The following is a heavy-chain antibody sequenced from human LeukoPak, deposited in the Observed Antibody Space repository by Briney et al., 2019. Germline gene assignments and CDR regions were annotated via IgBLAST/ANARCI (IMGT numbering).Heavy chain of an antibody. CDR3: ARDGYSYGGFDY. CDR1: GGTFSSYA. D-gene: IGHD5-18*01. CDR2: IIPILGTA. J-gene: IGHJ4*02. Sequence: SVKVSCKASGGTFSSYAISWVRQAPGQGLEWMGGIIPILGTANYAQKFQGRVTITTDESTSTAYMELSSLRSEDTAVYYCARDGYSYGGFDYWGQGTLVTVSS. V-gene: IGHV1-69*05.